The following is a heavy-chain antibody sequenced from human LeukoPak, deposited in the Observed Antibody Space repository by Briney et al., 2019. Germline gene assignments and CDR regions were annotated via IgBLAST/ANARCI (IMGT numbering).Heavy chain of an antibody. D-gene: IGHD2-15*01. CDR3: ARPSYCSGGSCYSI. CDR1: GGPISSGNYY. J-gene: IGHJ4*02. V-gene: IGHV4-31*03. CDR2: IHHSGTS. Sequence: SETLSLTCTVSGGPISSGNYYWSWVRQDPGKGLEWIGYIHHSGTSYYNPSLKSRLSMSVDTSKNQFSLKLSSVTAADTAVYYCARPSYCSGGSCYSIWGQGTLVTVSS.